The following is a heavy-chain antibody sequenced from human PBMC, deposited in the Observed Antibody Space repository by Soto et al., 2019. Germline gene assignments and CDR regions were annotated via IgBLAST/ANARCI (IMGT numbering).Heavy chain of an antibody. CDR1: CGSISSGDYF. D-gene: IGHD3-3*01. CDR2: VYYSGST. Sequence: QVQLQESGPGLVKPSQTLSLTCTVSCGSISSGDYFCIWIRQHPGKVLEWIGYVYYSGSTYYNTTRKNRVTISVDTSKNQFSLKLSSVTAADTTVYYCARWWSGSRQGFDPWGQGTLVTVSS. J-gene: IGHJ5*02. V-gene: IGHV4-31*03. CDR3: ARWWSGSRQGFDP.